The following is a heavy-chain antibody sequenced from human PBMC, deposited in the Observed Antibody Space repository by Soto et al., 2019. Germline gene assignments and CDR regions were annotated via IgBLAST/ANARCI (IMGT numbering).Heavy chain of an antibody. CDR3: ARHLTTVGYYYYMDV. Sequence: PGESLKISCKGSGYSFTSYWIGWVRQMPGKGLEWMGIIYPGDSDTRYSPYFQGQVTISADKSISSAYLQWSSLKASDTAMYYCARHLTTVGYYYYMDVWGKGTTVTVSS. J-gene: IGHJ6*03. D-gene: IGHD4-4*01. CDR1: GYSFTSYW. CDR2: IYPGDSDT. V-gene: IGHV5-51*01.